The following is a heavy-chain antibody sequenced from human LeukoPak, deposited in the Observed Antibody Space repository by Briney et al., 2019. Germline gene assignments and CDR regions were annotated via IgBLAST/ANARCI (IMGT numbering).Heavy chain of an antibody. CDR3: ARDRRSGSYIS. CDR1: GGSISSYY. V-gene: IGHV4-59*01. D-gene: IGHD1-26*01. Sequence: SETLSLTCTVSGGSISSYYWSWIRQPPGKGLEWIGYIYYSGSTNYNPSLKSRVTISVDTSKNQFSLKLSSVTAADTAVYYCARDRRSGSYISWGQGTLVTVSS. J-gene: IGHJ4*02. CDR2: IYYSGST.